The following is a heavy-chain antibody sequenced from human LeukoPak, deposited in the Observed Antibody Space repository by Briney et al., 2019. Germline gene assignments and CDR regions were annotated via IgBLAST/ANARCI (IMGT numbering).Heavy chain of an antibody. V-gene: IGHV4-4*01. CDR1: GGSISSSNW. Sequence: SGTLSLTCAVSGGSISSSNWWSWVRQPPGKGLEWIGEIYHSGSTNYNPSLKSRVTISVDKSKNQFSLKLSSVTAADTAVYCCAAGLNDYGDYDLDYWDQGTLVTVSS. CDR3: AAGLNDYGDYDLDY. D-gene: IGHD4-17*01. J-gene: IGHJ4*02. CDR2: IYHSGST.